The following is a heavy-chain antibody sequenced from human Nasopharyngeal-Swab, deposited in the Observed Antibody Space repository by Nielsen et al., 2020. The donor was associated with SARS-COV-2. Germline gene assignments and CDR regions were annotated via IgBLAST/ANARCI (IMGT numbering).Heavy chain of an antibody. V-gene: IGHV3-66*01. J-gene: IGHJ6*02. Sequence: GESLKISCAASGFTVSSNYMSWVRQAPGKRLEWVSVIYSGGSTYYADSVKGRFTISRDNSKNTLHLQMNSLRAEDTAVYYCARDRTDYCTNGVCYPASYYYGMDVWGQGTTVTVSS. CDR1: GFTVSSNY. CDR3: ARDRTDYCTNGVCYPASYYYGMDV. D-gene: IGHD2-8*01. CDR2: IYSGGST.